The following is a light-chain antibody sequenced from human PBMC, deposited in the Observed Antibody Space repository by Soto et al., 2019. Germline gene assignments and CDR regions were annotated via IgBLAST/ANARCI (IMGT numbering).Light chain of an antibody. Sequence: SGLAQPAAVSGSPGQSITISCTGTSSDVGGYNYVSWYQQHPGKAPKLMIYDVSNRPSGVSNRFSGSKSGNTASLTISGLQAEDEADYYCSSYTSSSTLGYVFGTGTKVTVL. CDR2: DVS. CDR3: SSYTSSSTLGYV. J-gene: IGLJ1*01. CDR1: SSDVGGYNY. V-gene: IGLV2-14*01.